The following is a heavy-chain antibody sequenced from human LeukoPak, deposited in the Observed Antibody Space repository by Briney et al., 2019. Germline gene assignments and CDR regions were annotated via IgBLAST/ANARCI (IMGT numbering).Heavy chain of an antibody. CDR1: GGSISPYY. CDR3: ARDRGSAGGFDY. J-gene: IGHJ4*02. Sequence: SETLSLTCSVSGGSISPYYWSWIRQPPGKGLEWIRYIYYSGTINYNPSLKSRVTISVDTSKNQLSLKMSPVTAAETAVYCCARDRGSAGGFDYWGQGTLVTVSS. CDR2: IYYSGTI. V-gene: IGHV4-59*01. D-gene: IGHD2-15*01.